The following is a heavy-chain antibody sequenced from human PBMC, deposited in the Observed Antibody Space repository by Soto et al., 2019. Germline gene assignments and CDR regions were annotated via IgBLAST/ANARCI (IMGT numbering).Heavy chain of an antibody. V-gene: IGHV3-30*03. CDR2: ISYDGSKK. D-gene: IGHD6-6*01. Sequence: QVQLVESGGGVVQPGRSLRLSCAASGFTFGNYGMHWVRQAPGKGLEWVAVISYDGSKKYYADSVRGRFTTSRDNPKDTVYLQMNSLRAEDTAVYYCARDSEYSSSSWPLDSWGQGTLVTVSS. CDR3: ARDSEYSSSSWPLDS. J-gene: IGHJ4*02. CDR1: GFTFGNYG.